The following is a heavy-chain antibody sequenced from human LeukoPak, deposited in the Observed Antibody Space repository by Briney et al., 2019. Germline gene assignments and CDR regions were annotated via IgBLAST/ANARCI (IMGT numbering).Heavy chain of an antibody. D-gene: IGHD1-26*01. CDR1: GGSITNNAYY. V-gene: IGHV4-61*08. CDR3: ARLVGATGHFDY. CDR2: IYYSEST. J-gene: IGHJ4*02. Sequence: TPSQTLSLTCTVSGGSITNNAYYWNWIRQPPGKGLEWIGYIYYSESTNYNPSLKSRVTISVDTSKNQFSLKLSSVTAADTAVYYCARLVGATGHFDYWGQGTLVTVSS.